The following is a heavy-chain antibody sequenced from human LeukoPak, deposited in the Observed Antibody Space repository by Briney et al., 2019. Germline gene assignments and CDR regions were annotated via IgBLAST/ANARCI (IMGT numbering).Heavy chain of an antibody. CDR1: GGAITGYY. D-gene: IGHD5-12*01. CDR2: IYYSGST. J-gene: IGHJ4*02. CDR3: ARHRGYSGYVDY. V-gene: IGHV4-59*01. Sequence: PSETLSLTCTVSGGAITGYYWSWIRQPPGKGLEWIGYIYYSGSTNYNPSLKSRVTMSVDTSKKQFSLKLSSVTAADTAVYYCARHRGYSGYVDYWGQGTLVTVSS.